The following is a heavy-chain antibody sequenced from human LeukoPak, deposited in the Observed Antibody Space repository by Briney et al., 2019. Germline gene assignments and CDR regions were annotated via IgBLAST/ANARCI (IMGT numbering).Heavy chain of an antibody. Sequence: GGSLRLSCAASGFTVSSNYMSWVRQAPGKGLEWVSVIYSGGSTYYADSVKGRFTISRDNSKNTLYLQMNSLRAEDTAVYYCATEYSSSWYNWFDPWGQGTLVTVSS. D-gene: IGHD6-13*01. J-gene: IGHJ5*02. CDR3: ATEYSSSWYNWFDP. CDR1: GFTVSSNY. CDR2: IYSGGST. V-gene: IGHV3-53*01.